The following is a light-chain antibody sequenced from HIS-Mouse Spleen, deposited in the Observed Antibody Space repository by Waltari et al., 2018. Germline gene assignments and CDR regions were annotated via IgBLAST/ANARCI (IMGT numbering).Light chain of an antibody. Sequence: GSPGQSITISCTGTSSDVGGYNYVSWYQQHPGKAPKLMIYDVSNRPSGVSNRFSGSKAGNTASLTISGLQAEDEADYYCSSYTSSSFNVVFGGGTKLTVL. CDR3: SSYTSSSFNVV. V-gene: IGLV2-14*03. CDR2: DVS. J-gene: IGLJ2*01. CDR1: SSDVGGYNY.